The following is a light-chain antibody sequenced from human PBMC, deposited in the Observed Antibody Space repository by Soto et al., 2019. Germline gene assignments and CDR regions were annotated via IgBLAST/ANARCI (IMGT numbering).Light chain of an antibody. CDR2: SNN. CDR1: SSNIGSNT. Sequence: QSVLTQPPSASGTPGQRVTISCSGSSSNIGSNTVNWYQQLPGTAPKLLIYSNNQRPSGVPDRFSGSKSGTSASLAISGLQSEDEADYYCAAWDDRLNCYVFGSGTKVTVL. CDR3: AAWDDRLNCYV. J-gene: IGLJ1*01. V-gene: IGLV1-44*01.